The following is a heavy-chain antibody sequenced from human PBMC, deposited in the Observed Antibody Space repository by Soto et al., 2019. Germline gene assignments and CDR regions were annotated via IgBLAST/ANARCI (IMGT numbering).Heavy chain of an antibody. V-gene: IGHV4-59*08. CDR3: ARHPRERNQLLDGWPDP. CDR1: GDSIRNYY. J-gene: IGHJ5*02. Sequence: SETLSLTCTVSGDSIRNYYWSWIRQPPGKGLEWIGYIHYTGNTKYNPSLKSRVSMSGDTSKNQFSLKLTPVTVADTAVYFCARHPRERNQLLDGWPDPWGQGTLVTVSS. D-gene: IGHD2-21*02. CDR2: IHYTGNT.